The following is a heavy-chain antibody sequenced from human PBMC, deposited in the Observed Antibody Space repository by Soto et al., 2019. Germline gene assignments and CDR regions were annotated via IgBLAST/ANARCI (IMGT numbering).Heavy chain of an antibody. CDR1: GFTLSSYG. CDR2: ISPDGRNK. D-gene: IGHD6-19*01. CDR3: VKPRSSVQWPPFDP. Sequence: QVKLVESGGGVVQPGRSRRLSCAASGFTLSSYGMHWVRQAPGKGLEWVAFISPDGRNKDYADSVKGRFTISRDNSKKSLYLQMNSLRVEDTAVYYCVKPRSSVQWPPFDPWGHGTLVTVSS. V-gene: IGHV3-30*18. J-gene: IGHJ5*02.